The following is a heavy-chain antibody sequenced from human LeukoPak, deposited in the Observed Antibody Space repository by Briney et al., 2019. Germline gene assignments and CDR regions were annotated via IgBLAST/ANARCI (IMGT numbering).Heavy chain of an antibody. J-gene: IGHJ4*02. V-gene: IGHV3-30*03. Sequence: GGSLRLSCAASGFTFSSYSMHWVRQAPGKGLEWVAVISYDGSNKYYGDSVKGRFTISRDNSKNTLYLQMNSLRAEDTAVYYCARNPGTSGNPHFDYWGQGTLVTVSS. D-gene: IGHD3-10*01. CDR1: GFTFSSYS. CDR2: ISYDGSNK. CDR3: ARNPGTSGNPHFDY.